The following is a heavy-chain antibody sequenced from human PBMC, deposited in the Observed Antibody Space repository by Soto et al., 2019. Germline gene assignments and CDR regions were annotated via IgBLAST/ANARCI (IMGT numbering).Heavy chain of an antibody. CDR3: ARDDGRTVRGVEYPFDP. D-gene: IGHD3-10*01. V-gene: IGHV4-30-4*01. Sequence: SETLSLTCTVSGGSISGDYYWTWIRQPPARGLEWIGYIHYNGRTYYNPSLESRVTISLDASKNQFSLKLTSVTAADTAVYYCARDDGRTVRGVEYPFDPWGQGTLVTVSS. CDR1: GGSISGDYY. CDR2: IHYNGRT. J-gene: IGHJ5*02.